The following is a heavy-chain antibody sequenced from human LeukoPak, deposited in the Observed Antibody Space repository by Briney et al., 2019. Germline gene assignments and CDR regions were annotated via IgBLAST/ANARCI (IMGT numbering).Heavy chain of an antibody. CDR3: ARDWAPFGY. V-gene: IGHV3-7*01. CDR1: GFTFSSYS. D-gene: IGHD3-16*01. Sequence: GGSLRLSCAASGFTFSSYSMNWVRQAPGKGLEWVANIKQDGSEKYYVDSVKGRFTISRDNAKNSLYLQMNSLRAEDTAVYYCARDWAPFGYWGQGTLVTVSS. CDR2: IKQDGSEK. J-gene: IGHJ4*02.